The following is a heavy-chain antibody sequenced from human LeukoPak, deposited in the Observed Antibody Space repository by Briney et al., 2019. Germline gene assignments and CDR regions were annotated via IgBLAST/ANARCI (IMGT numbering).Heavy chain of an antibody. Sequence: GGSLRLSCAASGFTFDDYGMTWVRQAPGKGLEWVSGINWKGDSTGYADSVKGRFTISRDNARNSLYLQMNSLRAEDTAVYYCAKDFLSGYCSGGSCYSDDAFDIWGQGTMVTVSS. CDR3: AKDFLSGYCSGGSCYSDDAFDI. CDR2: INWKGDST. V-gene: IGHV3-20*04. D-gene: IGHD2-15*01. J-gene: IGHJ3*02. CDR1: GFTFDDYG.